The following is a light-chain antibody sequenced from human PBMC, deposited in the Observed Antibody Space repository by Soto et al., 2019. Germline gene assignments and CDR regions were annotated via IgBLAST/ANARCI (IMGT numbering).Light chain of an antibody. CDR3: QQRSNWPPIT. V-gene: IGKV3-11*01. Sequence: EIVLTQSPAPLSFSPGEKATLSCRARQSVSSYLAWYQQKPGQAPRLLIYDASNRATGIPARFSGSGSGTDFTLTISSLEPEDFAVYYCQQRSNWPPITFGQGTRLEIK. CDR2: DAS. J-gene: IGKJ5*01. CDR1: QSVSSY.